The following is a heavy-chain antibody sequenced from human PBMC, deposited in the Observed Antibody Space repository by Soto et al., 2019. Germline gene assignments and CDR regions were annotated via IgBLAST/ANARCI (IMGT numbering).Heavy chain of an antibody. V-gene: IGHV1-8*01. J-gene: IGHJ4*02. CDR1: GYTFTSYD. Sequence: QVQLVQSGAEVKKPGASVKVSCKASGYTFTSYDINWVRQATGQGLEWMGWMNPNSGNTGYAQKCQGRVTMTRNTSISTDYMELSSLRSEVTDVYYCAIGLRDYFDYWGQGTLVTVSS. CDR3: AIGLRDYFDY. CDR2: MNPNSGNT.